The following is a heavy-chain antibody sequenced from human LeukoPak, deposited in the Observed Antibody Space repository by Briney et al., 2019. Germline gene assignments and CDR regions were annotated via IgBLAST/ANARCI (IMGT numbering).Heavy chain of an antibody. V-gene: IGHV3-23*01. CDR1: GFTFSSYD. J-gene: IGHJ4*02. Sequence: GGSLRLSCAASGFTFSSYDMTWVRQTPGKGLEWVSSISAGGGYTPTADSVKGRFTISRDNSKNTLSLQMNSLRAEDTAVYYCAKDPVRYSSSSDYFDYWGQGTLVTVSS. CDR2: ISAGGGYT. CDR3: AKDPVRYSSSSDYFDY. D-gene: IGHD6-6*01.